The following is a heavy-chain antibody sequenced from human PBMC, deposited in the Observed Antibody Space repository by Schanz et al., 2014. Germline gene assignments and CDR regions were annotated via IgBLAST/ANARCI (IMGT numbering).Heavy chain of an antibody. CDR3: ARGIGGYGANNYFDY. Sequence: QVHLVQSGAEVKRPGASVKVSCKASEYSFTSYSMHWVRQAPGQRLEWMGWINTGSGDTKYSQKLQGRVTMTTDTSTSTAYMELRSLRSDDTAVYSCARGIGGYGANNYFDYWGQGTLVTVSS. CDR1: EYSFTSYS. V-gene: IGHV1-3*04. CDR2: INTGSGDT. D-gene: IGHD5-12*01. J-gene: IGHJ4*02.